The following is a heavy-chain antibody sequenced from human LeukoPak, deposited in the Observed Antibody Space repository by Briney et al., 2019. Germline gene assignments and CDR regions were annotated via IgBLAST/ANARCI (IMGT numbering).Heavy chain of an antibody. CDR1: GGSISSSGYC. V-gene: IGHV4-39*07. CDR2: IDYSGNT. D-gene: IGHD6-13*01. Sequence: SETLSLTCTVSGGSISSSGYCWGWIRQPPGKGLEWIGSIDYSGNTNYNPSLKSRVTISVDTSKNQFSLKLSSVTAADTAVYYCARVGDRIAAAGFDYWGQGTLVTVSS. CDR3: ARVGDRIAAAGFDY. J-gene: IGHJ4*02.